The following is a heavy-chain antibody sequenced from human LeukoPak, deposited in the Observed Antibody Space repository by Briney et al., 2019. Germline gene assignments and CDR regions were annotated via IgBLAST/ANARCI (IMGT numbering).Heavy chain of an antibody. J-gene: IGHJ4*02. CDR1: GYTFTSYG. V-gene: IGHV1-18*01. CDR3: VRDVRFFDSSGYPGY. CDR2: ISAYNGNT. Sequence: ASVKVSCKASGYTFTSYGISWVRQAPGQGLEWMGWISAYNGNTNYAQKLQGRVTMTTDTSTSTAYMELRSLRSDDTAVYYCVRDVRFFDSSGYPGYWGQGTLVTVSS. D-gene: IGHD3-22*01.